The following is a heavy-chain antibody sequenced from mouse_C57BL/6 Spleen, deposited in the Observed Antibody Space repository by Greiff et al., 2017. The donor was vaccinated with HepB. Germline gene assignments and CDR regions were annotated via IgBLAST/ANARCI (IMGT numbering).Heavy chain of an antibody. J-gene: IGHJ2*01. CDR2: IYPGDGDT. CDR1: GYAFSSSW. Sequence: VKLMESGPELVKPGASVKISCKASGYAFSSSWMNWVKQRPGKGLEWIGRIYPGDGDTNYNGKFKGKATLTADKSSSTAYMQLSSLTSEDSAVYVCVPYDYGDYFDYWGQGTTLTVSS. CDR3: VPYDYGDYFDY. D-gene: IGHD2-4*01. V-gene: IGHV1-82*01.